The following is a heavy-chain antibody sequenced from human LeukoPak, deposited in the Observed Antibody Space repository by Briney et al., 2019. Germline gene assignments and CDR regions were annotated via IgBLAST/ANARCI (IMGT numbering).Heavy chain of an antibody. Sequence: SETLSLTCTVSGGSISSSSYYWGWIRQPPGKGLEWIGSIYYSGSTYYNPSLKSRVTISVDTSMNQFSLGLSSVTAADTAVYYCAKRPSDYGDYVSYFDYWGQGTLVTVSS. CDR3: AKRPSDYGDYVSYFDY. J-gene: IGHJ4*02. D-gene: IGHD4-17*01. CDR2: IYYSGST. V-gene: IGHV4-39*01. CDR1: GGSISSSSYY.